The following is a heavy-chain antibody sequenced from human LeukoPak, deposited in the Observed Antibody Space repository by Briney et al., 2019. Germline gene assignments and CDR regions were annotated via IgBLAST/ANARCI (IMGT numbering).Heavy chain of an antibody. CDR2: MSFSGSST. CDR1: GFTFSSYE. CDR3: ARGYSSYYPDAFDI. Sequence: GGSLRLSCVASGFTFSSYEMNWVPQAPGRGLEWVSYMSFSGSSTYYADSVKGRFTISRDNAKNSLYLQMNSLRAEDTAVYYCARGYSSYYPDAFDIWGQGTMVTVSS. V-gene: IGHV3-48*03. J-gene: IGHJ3*02. D-gene: IGHD5-12*01.